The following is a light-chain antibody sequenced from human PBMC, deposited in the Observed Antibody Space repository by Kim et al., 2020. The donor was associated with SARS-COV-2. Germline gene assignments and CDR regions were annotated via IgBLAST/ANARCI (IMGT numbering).Light chain of an antibody. Sequence: DIQMTQSPSAMSASLGDRVTITCRASHDIYTYLAWFQQKPGKVPKRLISGASRLQSGVPSRFSGSGSGAEFTLTISNLQPEDVATYYCLHHKDYPYTFGQGTKVDIK. CDR1: HDIYTY. CDR2: GAS. V-gene: IGKV1-17*03. CDR3: LHHKDYPYT. J-gene: IGKJ1*01.